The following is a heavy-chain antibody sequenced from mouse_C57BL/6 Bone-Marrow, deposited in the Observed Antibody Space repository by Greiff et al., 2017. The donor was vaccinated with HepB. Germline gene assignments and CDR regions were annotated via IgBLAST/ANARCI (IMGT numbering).Heavy chain of an antibody. CDR1: GYAFSSSW. Sequence: VKLQQSGPELVKPGASVKISCKASGYAFSSSWMNWVKQRPGKGLEWIGRIYPGDGDTNYNGKFKGKATLTADKSSSTAYMQLSSLTSEDSAVYFCAKSIYYDYDDAMDYWGQGTSVTVSS. CDR3: AKSIYYDYDDAMDY. CDR2: IYPGDGDT. J-gene: IGHJ4*01. V-gene: IGHV1-82*01. D-gene: IGHD2-4*01.